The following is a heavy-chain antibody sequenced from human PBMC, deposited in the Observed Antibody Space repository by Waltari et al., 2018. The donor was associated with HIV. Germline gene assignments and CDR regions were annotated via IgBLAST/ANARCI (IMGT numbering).Heavy chain of an antibody. D-gene: IGHD3-22*01. J-gene: IGHJ4*02. V-gene: IGHV3-7*01. CDR1: GFTFSKYW. Sequence: EVQLVESGGGWVQPGGPLRLSCAASGFTFSKYWIPWVRQAPGKGLEWVTNIKQDESEKYYVDSLKGRFTISRDNAKNSLFLQMNSLRVEDTAVYYCAREALYDSSGYYFDYWGQGTLVTVSS. CDR3: AREALYDSSGYYFDY. CDR2: IKQDESEK.